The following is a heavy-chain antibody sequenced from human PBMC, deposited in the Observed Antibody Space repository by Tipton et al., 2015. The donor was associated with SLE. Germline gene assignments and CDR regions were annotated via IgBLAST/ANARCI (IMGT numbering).Heavy chain of an antibody. D-gene: IGHD4/OR15-4a*01. CDR1: GGSFSGYY. V-gene: IGHV4-34*01. Sequence: TLSLTCAVYGGSFSGYYWSWVRQPPGKGLEWLGEINHGTGTKYNPSPKSRVTISLDTSKNQFSLKLSSLTAADTAIYYCTSRRSTMATTPFEDWGQGTLVTVSS. CDR2: INHGTGT. J-gene: IGHJ4*02. CDR3: TSRRSTMATTPFED.